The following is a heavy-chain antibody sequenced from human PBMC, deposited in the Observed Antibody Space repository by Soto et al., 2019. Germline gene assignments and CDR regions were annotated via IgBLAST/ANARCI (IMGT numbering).Heavy chain of an antibody. J-gene: IGHJ4*02. CDR3: GGGGMVYALGPDY. CDR1: GFIFSSYA. Sequence: QVQLVESGGGVVQPGRSLRLSCAASGFIFSSYAMHWVRQAPGKGLEWVAVISYGGSDKYYTDSVKGRFTISRDNSKNTLYLQMNSLRTEDTAVYYCGGGGMVYALGPDYWGQGTLVTVSS. CDR2: ISYGGSDK. D-gene: IGHD2-8*01. V-gene: IGHV3-30-3*01.